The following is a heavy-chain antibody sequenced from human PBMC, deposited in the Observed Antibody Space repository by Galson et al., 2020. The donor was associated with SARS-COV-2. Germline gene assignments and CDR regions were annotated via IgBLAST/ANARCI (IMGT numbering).Heavy chain of an antibody. D-gene: IGHD5-12*01. CDR3: VRDPYEVIVATAAPEGGWFDP. CDR2: ISSDGRTT. V-gene: IGHV3-74*01. Sequence: GGSLRLSCDASGFTFGTYWMHWVRQAPGKGLVWVSQISSDGRTTNYADSVKGRFTISRDNSKNTLYLQMKSLRAEDTAVYYCVRDPYEVIVATAAPEGGWFDPWGQGTLVTVSP. CDR1: GFTFGTYW. J-gene: IGHJ5*02.